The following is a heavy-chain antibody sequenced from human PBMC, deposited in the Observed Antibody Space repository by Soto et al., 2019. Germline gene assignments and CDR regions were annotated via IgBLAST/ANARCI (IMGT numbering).Heavy chain of an antibody. CDR1: GGSFSGYY. V-gene: IGHV4-34*01. CDR3: ARHLITFGGVIDIDAFDI. Sequence: SETLSLTCAVYGGSFSGYYWSWIRQPPGKGLEWIGEINHSGSTNYNPSLKSRVTISVDTSKNQFSLKLSSVTAADTAVYYCARHLITFGGVIDIDAFDIWGQGTMVTVSS. J-gene: IGHJ3*02. CDR2: INHSGST. D-gene: IGHD3-16*02.